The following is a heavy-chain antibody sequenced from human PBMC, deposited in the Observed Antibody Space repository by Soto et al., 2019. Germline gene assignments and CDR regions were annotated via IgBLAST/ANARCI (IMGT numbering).Heavy chain of an antibody. Sequence: EVQLVESGGDLVQPGGSLRLSCAASGFTFSNYWMSWVRQAPGKGLEWVANIKQDGSEKYYVDSVKGRFTISRDNAKNALYLQMNSLRAVDTAVYYCARGMITFGGVIFYWGQGTLVTVSS. CDR2: IKQDGSEK. D-gene: IGHD3-16*02. CDR1: GFTFSNYW. V-gene: IGHV3-7*01. J-gene: IGHJ4*02. CDR3: ARGMITFGGVIFY.